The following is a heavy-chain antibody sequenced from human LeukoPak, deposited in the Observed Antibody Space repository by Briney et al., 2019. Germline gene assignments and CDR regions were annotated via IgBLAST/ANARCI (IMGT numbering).Heavy chain of an antibody. D-gene: IGHD5-12*01. J-gene: IGHJ3*02. CDR2: FDPEDGET. Sequence: ASVKVCCKVSGYALTELSMHWVRQAPGKGLEWMGGFDPEDGETIYAQKCQGRVTMTEDTSTDTAYMELSSLRSEDTAAYYCATRATGASAFDIWGQGTMVTVSS. CDR1: GYALTELS. CDR3: ATRATGASAFDI. V-gene: IGHV1-24*01.